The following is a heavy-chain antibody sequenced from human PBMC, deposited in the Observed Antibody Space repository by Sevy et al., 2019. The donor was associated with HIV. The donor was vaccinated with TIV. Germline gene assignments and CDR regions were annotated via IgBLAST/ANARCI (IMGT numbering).Heavy chain of an antibody. Sequence: GGSLRLSCAASEFTFSRYGMHWVRQAPGKGLEWVAVIWYDGDNKYYADSVTGRFTISRDNSKSTLYLQMNSLRVEDMAVYYCARDQSYDSSGPDYWGQGTLVTVSS. CDR3: ARDQSYDSSGPDY. CDR2: IWYDGDNK. V-gene: IGHV3-33*01. D-gene: IGHD3-22*01. CDR1: EFTFSRYG. J-gene: IGHJ4*02.